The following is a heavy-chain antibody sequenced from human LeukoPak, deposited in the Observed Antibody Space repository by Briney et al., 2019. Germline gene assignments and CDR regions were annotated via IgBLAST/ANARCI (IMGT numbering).Heavy chain of an antibody. V-gene: IGHV4-34*01. CDR1: GGSFSGYY. CDR3: AREKGGSGYDLATYYYYYMDV. J-gene: IGHJ6*03. CDR2: INHSGST. D-gene: IGHD5-12*01. Sequence: PSETLSLTCAVYGGSFSGYYWGWIRQPPGKGLEWIGEINHSGSTNYNPSLKSRVTISVDTSKNQFSLKLSSVTAADTAVYYCAREKGGSGYDLATYYYYYMDVWGKGTTVTVSS.